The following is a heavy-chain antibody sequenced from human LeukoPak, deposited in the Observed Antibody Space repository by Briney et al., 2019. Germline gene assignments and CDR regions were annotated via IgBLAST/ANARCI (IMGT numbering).Heavy chain of an antibody. Sequence: ASVKVSCKASGYTFTSYYMHWVRQAPGQGLEWMGIINPSGGTTSYAQKFKGRVTMTRETSTSTVYMELSSLRSEDTAVYYCARRQLWGSWVDYWGQGTLVTVSS. CDR1: GYTFTSYY. V-gene: IGHV1-46*01. CDR3: ARRQLWGSWVDY. J-gene: IGHJ4*02. CDR2: INPSGGTT. D-gene: IGHD5-18*01.